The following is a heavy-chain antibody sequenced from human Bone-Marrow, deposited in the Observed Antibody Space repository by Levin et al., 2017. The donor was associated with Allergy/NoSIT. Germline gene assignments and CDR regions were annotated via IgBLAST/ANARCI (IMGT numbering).Heavy chain of an antibody. D-gene: IGHD6-13*01. V-gene: IGHV4-31*03. CDR3: ARGGSAAGQFDY. CDR1: GGPISRGGDY. J-gene: IGHJ4*02. Sequence: PSETLSLTCTVSGGPISRGGDYWTWIRHLPGKGLEWLGYIYYTGTTSYNPSLESRIAMSVHTSTNQFSLELSSVTAADTAVYYCARGGSAAGQFDYWGQGTLVTVSS. CDR2: IYYTGTT.